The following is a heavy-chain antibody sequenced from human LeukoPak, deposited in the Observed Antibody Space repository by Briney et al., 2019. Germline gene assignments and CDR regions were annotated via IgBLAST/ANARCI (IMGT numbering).Heavy chain of an antibody. Sequence: PSETLSLTCTVSGGSISSSSYYWGWIRQPPGKGLEWIGSIYYSGSTYYNPSLKSRVTISVDTSKNQFSLKLSSVTAADTAVYYCARSSYCRSIYYDSSGYCLDYWGQGTLVTVSS. D-gene: IGHD3-22*01. CDR2: IYYSGST. CDR1: GGSISSSSYY. V-gene: IGHV4-39*07. J-gene: IGHJ4*02. CDR3: ARSSYCRSIYYDSSGYCLDY.